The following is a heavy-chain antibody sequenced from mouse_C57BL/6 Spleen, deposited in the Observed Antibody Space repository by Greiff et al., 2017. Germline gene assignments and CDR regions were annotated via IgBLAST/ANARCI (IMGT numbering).Heavy chain of an antibody. CDR1: GFTFSSYT. CDR3: ARRGIYSGAMDD. V-gene: IGHV5-9*04. J-gene: IGHJ4*01. D-gene: IGHD1-3*01. CDR2: ISGGGGNT. Sequence: EVQVVESGGGLVKPGGSLKLSCAASGFTFSSYTMSWVRQTPEKRLEWVATISGGGGNTYYPDSVKGRFTISRDNAKNTLYLQVSSLRSEDTAVYYCARRGIYSGAMDDWGQGTSVTVSS.